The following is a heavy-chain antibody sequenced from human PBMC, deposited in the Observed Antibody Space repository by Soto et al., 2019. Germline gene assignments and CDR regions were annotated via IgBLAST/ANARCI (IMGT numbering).Heavy chain of an antibody. V-gene: IGHV4-39*01. Sequence: QLQLQESGPGLVKPSETLSLTCTVSGGSISSSSYYWGWIRQPPGKGLEWIGNIYYSGSTYYSPSLKSRVTISVDTSKNQFSLKLSSVTAADTAVYYWAYNWNYYYDYWGQGTLVTVSS. J-gene: IGHJ4*02. CDR3: AYNWNYYYDY. CDR1: GGSISSSSYY. CDR2: IYYSGST. D-gene: IGHD1-1*01.